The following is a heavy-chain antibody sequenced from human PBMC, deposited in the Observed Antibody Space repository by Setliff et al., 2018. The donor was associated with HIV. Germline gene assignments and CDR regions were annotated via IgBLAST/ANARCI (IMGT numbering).Heavy chain of an antibody. CDR1: GVSTSSSHYY. CDR2: IYYSGST. V-gene: IGHV4-39*01. D-gene: IGHD2-2*01. J-gene: IGHJ6*03. CDR3: TRHAGRENQLPHTYYYYMDV. Sequence: SETLSLTCTVSGVSTSSSHYYWGWIRQPPGKGLEWIGYIYYSGSTYYNPSLKSRVTISVDTSKNQFSLKVTSVTAADTAVYYCTRHAGRENQLPHTYYYYMDVWGKGATVTVSS.